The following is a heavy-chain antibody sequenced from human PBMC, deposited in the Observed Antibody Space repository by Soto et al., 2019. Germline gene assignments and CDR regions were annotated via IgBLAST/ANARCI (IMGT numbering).Heavy chain of an antibody. CDR1: GFTFSSYA. Sequence: HPGGSLRLSCAASGFTFSSYAMSWVRQAPGKGLEWVSAISGSGGSTYYADSVKGRFTISRDNSRNTLYLQMNSLRAEDTAVYYCARTYISSYYFDYWGQGTLVTVSS. J-gene: IGHJ4*02. CDR3: ARTYISSYYFDY. V-gene: IGHV3-23*01. CDR2: ISGSGGST. D-gene: IGHD2-15*01.